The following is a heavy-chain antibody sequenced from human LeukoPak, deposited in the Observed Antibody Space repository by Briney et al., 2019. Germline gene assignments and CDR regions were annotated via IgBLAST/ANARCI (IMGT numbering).Heavy chain of an antibody. Sequence: SETLSLTCAVYGGSFSGYYWSWIRQPPGKGLEWIGEINHSGSTNYNPSLKSRVTISVETSKNQFSLKLSSVTAADTAVYYCARGRTPHGRYYYYYYMDVWGKGTTVTVSS. D-gene: IGHD4-23*01. CDR2: INHSGST. CDR3: ARGRTPHGRYYYYYYMDV. CDR1: GGSFSGYY. V-gene: IGHV4-34*01. J-gene: IGHJ6*03.